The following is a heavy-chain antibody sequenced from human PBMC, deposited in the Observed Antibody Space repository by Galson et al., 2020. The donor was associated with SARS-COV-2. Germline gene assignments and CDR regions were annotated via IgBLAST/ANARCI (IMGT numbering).Heavy chain of an antibody. CDR2: ISGSGDTT. J-gene: IGHJ6*02. CDR1: GFTFSSYA. V-gene: IGHV3-23*01. D-gene: IGHD6-13*01. CDR3: AKRLYSSSQAETRCRDV. Sequence: GGSLRLSCAASGFTFSSYAMNWVRQAPGEGLEWVSAISGSGDTTHYAGSVKGRFTISRDNSKNTPYMQRNSVRAEDTAVYYCAKRLYSSSQAETRCRDVWGQGATVTVSS.